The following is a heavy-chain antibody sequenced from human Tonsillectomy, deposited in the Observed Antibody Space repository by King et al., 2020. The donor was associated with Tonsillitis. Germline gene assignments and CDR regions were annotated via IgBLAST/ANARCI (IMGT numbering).Heavy chain of an antibody. J-gene: IGHJ4*02. CDR2: IKSKSEGGTA. CDR1: GFTFSNAW. CDR3: TSRGY. D-gene: IGHD1-1*01. Sequence: DVQQVESGGGLVKPGGSLRISCAASGFTFSNAWMTGVRQAPGKGLEWVGRIKSKSEGGTADYAAPVKGRFTISRDDSKNTLYLQMNSLKTEDTGVYYCTSRGYWGQGTLVTVSS. V-gene: IGHV3-15*01.